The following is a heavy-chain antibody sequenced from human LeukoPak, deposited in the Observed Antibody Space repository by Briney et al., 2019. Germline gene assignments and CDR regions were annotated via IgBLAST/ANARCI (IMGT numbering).Heavy chain of an antibody. J-gene: IGHJ5*02. V-gene: IGHV3-53*05. D-gene: IGHD1-26*01. CDR3: ARVGSGSYYGWFDP. Sequence: GGSLRLSCAASGFTVSNTYMSWVRQAPGKGLEWVSLIYSGGGTYSADSVKGRFTISRDNSKNTLYLQMNSLRAEDTAVYYCARVGSGSYYGWFDPWGQGTLVTVSS. CDR1: GFTVSNTY. CDR2: IYSGGGT.